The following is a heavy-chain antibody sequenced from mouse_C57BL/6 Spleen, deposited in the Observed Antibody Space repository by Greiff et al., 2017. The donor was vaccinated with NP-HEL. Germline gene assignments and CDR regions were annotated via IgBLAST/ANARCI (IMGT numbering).Heavy chain of an antibody. Sequence: EVQLQQSGPELVKPGASVKMSCKASGYTFTDYNMHWVKQSHGKSLEWIGYINPNNGGTSYNQKFKGKATLTVNKSSSTAYIELRSLTSEDSAVYDCARGIYYDLYYFDYWGQGTTLTVSS. CDR3: ARGIYYDLYYFDY. V-gene: IGHV1-22*01. CDR2: INPNNGGT. CDR1: GYTFTDYN. D-gene: IGHD2-4*01. J-gene: IGHJ2*01.